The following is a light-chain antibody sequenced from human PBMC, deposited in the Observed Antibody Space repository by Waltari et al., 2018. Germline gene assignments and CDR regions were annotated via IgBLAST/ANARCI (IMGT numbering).Light chain of an antibody. V-gene: IGKV3-15*01. CDR1: QSVSTD. Sequence: EIMMTQSPATLSVSPGERATLSCRASQSVSTDLAWYQQKPGKAPSLLIYGPSTRAPGVPAXXXXSXXXXXXXLTISXLXSEDXXXXXXXQYNNWPPWTFGQGTKVEV. CDR3: XQYNNWPPWT. CDR2: GPS. J-gene: IGKJ1*01.